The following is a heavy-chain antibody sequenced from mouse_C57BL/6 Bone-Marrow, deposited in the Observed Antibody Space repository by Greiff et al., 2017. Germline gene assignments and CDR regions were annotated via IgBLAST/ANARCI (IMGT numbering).Heavy chain of an antibody. V-gene: IGHV1-81*01. Sequence: QVHVKQSGAELARPGASVKLSCKASGSTFTSYGISWVKQRTGQGLEWIGEIYPRSGNTYYNEKFKGKATLTADKSSSTAYMELRSLTSEDSAVYFCARHWDLYWGQGTLVTVSA. CDR2: IYPRSGNT. CDR3: ARHWDLY. J-gene: IGHJ3*01. CDR1: GSTFTSYG. D-gene: IGHD4-1*01.